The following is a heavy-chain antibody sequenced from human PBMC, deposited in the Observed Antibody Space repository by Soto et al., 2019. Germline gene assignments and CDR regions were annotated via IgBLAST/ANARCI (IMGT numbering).Heavy chain of an antibody. J-gene: IGHJ5*02. D-gene: IGHD3-10*01. CDR2: ISYDGSNK. CDR1: GFTFSSYA. CDR3: ARGSKGLLEANWFDP. Sequence: PVGSLRLSCASSGFTFSSYAMHWVRHAPGKGLEWVAVISYDGSNKYYADSVMGRLSISRDNSRNTLYLQMNSLRAEDTAVYYCARGSKGLLEANWFDPGGQGTWFTVS. V-gene: IGHV3-30-3*01.